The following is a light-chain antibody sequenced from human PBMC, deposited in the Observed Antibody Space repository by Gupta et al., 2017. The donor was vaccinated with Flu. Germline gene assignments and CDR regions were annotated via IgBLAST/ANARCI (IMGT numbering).Light chain of an antibody. CDR1: SSDVGSYNL. Sequence: QSALTQPASVSGSPGQSITNSCTGTSSDVGSYNLVSWYQQHPGKAPKLMIYEGSRRPSGVSNRVSGSKSGNTASLTISGLQAEDEADYYCCSYAGSSTPYVFGTGTKVTVL. V-gene: IGLV2-23*01. CDR2: EGS. CDR3: CSYAGSSTPYV. J-gene: IGLJ1*01.